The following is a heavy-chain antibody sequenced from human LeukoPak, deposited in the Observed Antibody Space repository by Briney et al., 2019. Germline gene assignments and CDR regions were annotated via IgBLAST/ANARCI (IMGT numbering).Heavy chain of an antibody. D-gene: IGHD1-26*01. V-gene: IGHV1-2*06. CDR1: GYTFTGYY. CDR3: ARVGVGATYFAY. J-gene: IGHJ4*02. Sequence: ASVKVSCKASGYTFTGYYMHWVRQAPGQGLEWMGRINPNSGGTNYAQKFQGRVAMTRDTSISTAYMELSRLRSDDTAVYYCARVGVGATYFAYWGQGTLVTVSS. CDR2: INPNSGGT.